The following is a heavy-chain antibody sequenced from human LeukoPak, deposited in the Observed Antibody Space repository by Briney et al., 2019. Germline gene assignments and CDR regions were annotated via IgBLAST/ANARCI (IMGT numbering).Heavy chain of an antibody. V-gene: IGHV3-9*01. CDR2: ISWNSGSI. CDR3: AKAMRTYCSSTSCYAAGFGY. D-gene: IGHD2-2*01. J-gene: IGHJ4*02. Sequence: PGRSLRLSCAASGFTFDDYAMHWVRQAPGKGLEWVSGISWNSGSIGYADSVKGRFTTSRDNAKNSLYLQMNSLRAEDTALYYCAKAMRTYCSSTSCYAAGFGYWGQGTLVTVSS. CDR1: GFTFDDYA.